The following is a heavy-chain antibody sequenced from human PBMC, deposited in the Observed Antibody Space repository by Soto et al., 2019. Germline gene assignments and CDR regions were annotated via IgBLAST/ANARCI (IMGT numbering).Heavy chain of an antibody. D-gene: IGHD4-17*01. V-gene: IGHV3-21*01. CDR1: GFTFSSYS. CDR2: ISSSSSYI. J-gene: IGHJ4*02. CDR3: ARDYGDYTDTYFDY. Sequence: GSLRLSCAASGFTFSSYSMNWVRQAPGKGLEWVSSISSSSSYIYYADSVKGRFTISRDNAKNSLYLQMNSLRAEDTAVYYCARDYGDYTDTYFDYWGQGTLVTVSS.